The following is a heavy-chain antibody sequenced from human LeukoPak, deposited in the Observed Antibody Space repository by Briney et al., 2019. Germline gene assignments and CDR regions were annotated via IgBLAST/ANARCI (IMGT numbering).Heavy chain of an antibody. Sequence: GGSLRLSCAASGFTLKRYWMSWVRQAPGKGLEWVANIKQDGSDEYYVDAVKGRFTISRDNAKNSLYLQMNSLRAEDTAVYYCAREPYAEWERALDYWGQGTLVTVSS. J-gene: IGHJ4*02. CDR1: GFTLKRYW. V-gene: IGHV3-7*01. D-gene: IGHD1-26*01. CDR3: AREPYAEWERALDY. CDR2: IKQDGSDE.